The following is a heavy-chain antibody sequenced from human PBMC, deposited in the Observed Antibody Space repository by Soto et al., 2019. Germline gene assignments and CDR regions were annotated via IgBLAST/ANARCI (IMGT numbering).Heavy chain of an antibody. CDR3: ARDPGRAGYYYDSSGPFGY. J-gene: IGHJ4*02. CDR2: ISAHNGNT. Sequence: GASVKVSCKASGYAFTSYGISWVRQAPGQGLEWMGWISAHNGNTNYAQKLQGRVTMTTDTSTSTAYMELRSLRSDDTAVYYCARDPGRAGYYYDSSGPFGYWGQGTLVTVSS. D-gene: IGHD3-22*01. CDR1: GYAFTSYG. V-gene: IGHV1-18*04.